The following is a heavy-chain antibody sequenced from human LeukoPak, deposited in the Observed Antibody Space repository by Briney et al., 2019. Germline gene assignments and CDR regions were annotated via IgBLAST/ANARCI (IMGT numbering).Heavy chain of an antibody. J-gene: IGHJ6*02. D-gene: IGHD6-13*01. CDR2: INHSGST. Sequence: LVNPTQTLRLTCTFSGFSLRTNGMAVGWIRQPPGKGLEWIGEINHSGSTNYNPSLKSRVTISVDRSKNQFSLKLSSVTAADTAVYYCARLAAASGTYYYNGMDVWGQGTTVTVSS. CDR3: ARLAAASGTYYYNGMDV. V-gene: IGHV4-30-2*01. CDR1: GFSLRTNGMA.